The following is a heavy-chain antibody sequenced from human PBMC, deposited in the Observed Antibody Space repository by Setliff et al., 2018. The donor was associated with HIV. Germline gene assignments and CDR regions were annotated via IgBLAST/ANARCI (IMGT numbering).Heavy chain of an antibody. CDR3: AGSGVGVRGVISY. Sequence: GGSLRLSCAASGFTFSSYWMSWVRQAPGKGLEWVANIKQDGSEKYYVDSVKGRFTISRDNAKNSLYLQMNSLRAEDTAVYYCAGSGVGVRGVISYWGQGTLVTVSS. D-gene: IGHD3-10*01. CDR1: GFTFSSYW. CDR2: IKQDGSEK. J-gene: IGHJ4*02. V-gene: IGHV3-7*01.